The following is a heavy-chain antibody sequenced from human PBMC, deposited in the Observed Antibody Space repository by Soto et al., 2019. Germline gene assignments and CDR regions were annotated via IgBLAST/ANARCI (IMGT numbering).Heavy chain of an antibody. CDR2: IIPIFGTA. CDR1: GGTFSSYA. Sequence: GASVKVSCKASGGTFSSYAISWVRQAPGQGLEWMGGIIPIFGTANYAQKFQGRVTITADESTSTAYMELSSLRSEDTAVYYCARVIAANYHYGMDVWGQGTTVTVSS. D-gene: IGHD6-13*01. V-gene: IGHV1-69*13. CDR3: ARVIAANYHYGMDV. J-gene: IGHJ6*02.